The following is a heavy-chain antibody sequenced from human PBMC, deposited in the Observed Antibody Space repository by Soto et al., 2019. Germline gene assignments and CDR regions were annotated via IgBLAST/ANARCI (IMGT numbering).Heavy chain of an antibody. J-gene: IGHJ6*02. D-gene: IGHD6-13*01. CDR2: IYYSGST. Sequence: SETLSLTCTVSCGSISSCDYYWSWIRQPPGKGLEWIGYIYYSGSTYYNPSLKSRVTISVDTSKNQFSLKLSSVTAADTAVYYCARSAYSSSWMTYYYYGIDVWGQGTTVTVSS. CDR3: ARSAYSSSWMTYYYYGIDV. CDR1: CGSISSCDYY. V-gene: IGHV4-30-4*01.